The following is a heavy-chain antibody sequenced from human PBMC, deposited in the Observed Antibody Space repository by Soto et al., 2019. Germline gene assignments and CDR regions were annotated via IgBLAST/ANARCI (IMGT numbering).Heavy chain of an antibody. CDR3: AWDYFDSSDYTTNWFDP. D-gene: IGHD3-22*01. J-gene: IGHJ5*02. Sequence: QLQLQESGPGLVKSSETLSLTCSVSGDSISNSRFYWAWIRQPPGQGLEWIGSIYHTGNAYYNPSIKSRVTIFVDTSKNQFALNLTSVFAADRALYYCAWDYFDSSDYTTNWFDPWGQGTLVTISS. V-gene: IGHV4-39*01. CDR2: IYHTGNA. CDR1: GDSISNSRFY.